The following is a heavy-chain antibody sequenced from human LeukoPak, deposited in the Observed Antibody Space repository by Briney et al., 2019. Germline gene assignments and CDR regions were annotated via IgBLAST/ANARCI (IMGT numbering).Heavy chain of an antibody. J-gene: IGHJ4*02. CDR3: ARRTLYYYGSGSYSY. V-gene: IGHV4-39*07. D-gene: IGHD3-10*01. Sequence: PSETLSLTCTVSGGSINTPNYYWSWIRQPPGKGLEWIGEINHSGSTNYNPSLKSRVTISVDTSKNQFSLKLSSVTAADTAVYYCARRTLYYYGSGSYSYWGQGTLVTVSS. CDR1: GGSINTPNYY. CDR2: INHSGST.